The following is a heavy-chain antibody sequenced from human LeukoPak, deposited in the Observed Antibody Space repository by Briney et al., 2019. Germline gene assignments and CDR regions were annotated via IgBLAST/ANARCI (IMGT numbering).Heavy chain of an antibody. J-gene: IGHJ6*04. CDR3: TRQYSSSWYWMDV. CDR2: IRSKANSYAT. V-gene: IGHV3-73*01. Sequence: GGSPKLSCAASGFTFSGSAMHWVRQASGKGLEWVGRIRSKANSYATASAASVKGRFTISRDDSKNTAYLQMNSLKTEDTAVYYCTRQYSSSWYWMDVWGKGTTVTVSS. CDR1: GFTFSGSA. D-gene: IGHD6-13*01.